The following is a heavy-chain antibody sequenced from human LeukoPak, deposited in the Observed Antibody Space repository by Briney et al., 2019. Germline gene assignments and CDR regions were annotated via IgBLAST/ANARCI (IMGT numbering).Heavy chain of an antibody. J-gene: IGHJ4*02. Sequence: GSSVKVSCKASGGTFSSYAISWVRQAPGQGLEWMGRIIPILGIANYAQKFQGRVTITADKSTSTAYMELSSLRSEGTAMYYCARLPYYYDSSGYYSLDYWGQGTLVTVSS. CDR2: IIPILGIA. D-gene: IGHD3-22*01. CDR1: GGTFSSYA. V-gene: IGHV1-69*04. CDR3: ARLPYYYDSSGYYSLDY.